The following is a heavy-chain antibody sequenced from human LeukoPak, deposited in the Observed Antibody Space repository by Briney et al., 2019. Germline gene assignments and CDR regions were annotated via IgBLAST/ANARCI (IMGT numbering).Heavy chain of an antibody. CDR3: AKGPNFGSWRAVDY. Sequence: PEGSLRLSCAASDSSFRSHDMSWVRQTLEKGLEWVSSIAGDGASFYADSVKGRFTISRDKSENILYLQMNSLRADDTAIYYCAKGPNFGSWRAVDYWGQGSLVTVSS. V-gene: IGHV3-23*01. D-gene: IGHD3-10*01. CDR2: IAGDGAS. CDR1: DSSFRSHD. J-gene: IGHJ4*02.